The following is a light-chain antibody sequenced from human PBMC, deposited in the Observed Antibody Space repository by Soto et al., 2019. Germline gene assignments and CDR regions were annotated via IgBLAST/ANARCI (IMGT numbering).Light chain of an antibody. J-gene: IGKJ4*01. Sequence: DIQVTQSPSSLSASVGDRVTITCQASQDIGKRLNWYQQKPGKAPKVLIYDASYLETGVPSRFSGRGSGTDFTFTISSLQPEEIATYYCQQYDTLLTFGGGTKVEMK. CDR3: QQYDTLLT. V-gene: IGKV1-33*01. CDR1: QDIGKR. CDR2: DAS.